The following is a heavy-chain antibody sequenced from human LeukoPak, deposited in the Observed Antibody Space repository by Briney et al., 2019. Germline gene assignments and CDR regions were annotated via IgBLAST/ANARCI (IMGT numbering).Heavy chain of an antibody. D-gene: IGHD3-16*01. CDR2: INPSGGGT. J-gene: IGHJ4*02. Sequence: GSSVKVSCKASGYTFTNFYMHWVRQAPGQGLEWMGIINPSGGGTSYAQKFQGRVTMTRDTSTSTVYMELSSLRSEDTAAYYCARVPALDYGADFDYWGQGTLVTVSS. CDR3: ARVPALDYGADFDY. V-gene: IGHV1-46*01. CDR1: GYTFTNFY.